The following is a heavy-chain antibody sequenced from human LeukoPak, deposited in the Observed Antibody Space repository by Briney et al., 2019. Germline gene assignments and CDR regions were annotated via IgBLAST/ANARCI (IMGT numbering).Heavy chain of an antibody. CDR1: GFTFDDYA. V-gene: IGHV3-9*01. CDR3: AKDMRGAAGLDY. CDR2: ITWNSGSI. Sequence: AGGSLRLSCAASGFTFDDYAMHWVRQAPGKGLEWVSRITWNSGSIDYADSVKGRFTISRDNTKNSLYLQMNNLRAEDTALYYCAKDMRGAAGLDYWGQGTLVTVSS. D-gene: IGHD6-13*01. J-gene: IGHJ4*02.